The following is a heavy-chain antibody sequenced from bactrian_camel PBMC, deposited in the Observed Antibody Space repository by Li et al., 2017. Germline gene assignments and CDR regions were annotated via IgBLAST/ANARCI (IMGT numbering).Heavy chain of an antibody. D-gene: IGHD6*01. V-gene: IGHV3S54*01. CDR1: GYISHSHC. J-gene: IGHJ4*01. CDR2: INARGGST. Sequence: HVQLVESGGGSVQPGGSLRLSCVVSGYISHSHCMGWFRQAPGKEREGVAHINARGGSTDYADSVKGRFTISRNNAKNTMYLQMNSLKSEDTALYYCATGYGSSSLSTPRGQGTQVTVS. CDR3: ATGYGSSSLSTP.